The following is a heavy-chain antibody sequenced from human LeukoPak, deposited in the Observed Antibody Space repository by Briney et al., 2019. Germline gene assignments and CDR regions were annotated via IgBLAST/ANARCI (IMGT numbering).Heavy chain of an antibody. CDR1: GFTFSSYT. Sequence: GGSLRLSCAASGFTFSSYTMNWVRQAPGKGLEWVSSISTSSSYIYYADSVKGRFTISRHNAKNSLYLQMNSLRSEDTAVYYCARAYSSSWFSDYYYMDVWGKGTTVTISS. CDR3: ARAYSSSWFSDYYYMDV. J-gene: IGHJ6*03. CDR2: ISTSSSYI. V-gene: IGHV3-21*04. D-gene: IGHD6-13*01.